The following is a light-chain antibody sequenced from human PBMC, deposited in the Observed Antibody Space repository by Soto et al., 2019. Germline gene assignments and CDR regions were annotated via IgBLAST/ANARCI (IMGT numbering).Light chain of an antibody. CDR3: QQYNNWPPYT. CDR2: DAS. J-gene: IGKJ2*01. V-gene: IGKV3-15*01. Sequence: EIVMTQSPATLSVSPGERATLSCRASQSVSSNLAWYQQKPGQAPRLLIYDASTRATGIPARFSGSGSGTEFTLTISSLQSEDFAGYYCQQYNNWPPYTFGQGTKLEIK. CDR1: QSVSSN.